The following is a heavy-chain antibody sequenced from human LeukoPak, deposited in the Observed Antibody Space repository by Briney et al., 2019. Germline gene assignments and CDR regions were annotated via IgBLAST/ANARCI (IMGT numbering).Heavy chain of an antibody. J-gene: IGHJ3*02. V-gene: IGHV4-4*07. CDR2: IYTSGST. Sequence: SETLSLTCTVSGGSISSYSWNWIRQRAGKGLEWIGRIYTSGSTNYNPSLKSRVTMSVDTSKNQFSLKLTSVTAADTAVYYCARDPLLDALDIWGQGTMVTVSS. D-gene: IGHD2-15*01. CDR3: ARDPLLDALDI. CDR1: GGSISSYS.